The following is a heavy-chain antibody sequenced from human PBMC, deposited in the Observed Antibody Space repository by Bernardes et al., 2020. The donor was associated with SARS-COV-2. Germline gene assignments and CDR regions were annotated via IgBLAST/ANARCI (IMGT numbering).Heavy chain of an antibody. Sequence: SETLSLTCAVSGASIGTTFYYWGWIRQPPGKGLEWLGSIFYDGSTVYNPSLQSRLAMSLDKSRNQVSLSLTSVTAADTAVYFCARHRFSTSVNYFDPWGRGTQVTVSS. D-gene: IGHD2-2*01. J-gene: IGHJ5*02. CDR2: IFYDGST. CDR3: ARHRFSTSVNYFDP. V-gene: IGHV4-39*01. CDR1: GASIGTTFYY.